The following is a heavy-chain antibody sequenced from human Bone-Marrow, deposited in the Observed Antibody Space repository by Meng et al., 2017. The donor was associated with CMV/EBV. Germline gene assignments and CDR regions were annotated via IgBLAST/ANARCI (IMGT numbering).Heavy chain of an antibody. V-gene: IGHV3-21*01. CDR1: GFTFSSYS. Sequence: GESLKISCAASGFTFSSYSMNWVRQAPGKGLEWVSSISSSSSYIYYADSVKGRFTISRDNAKNSLYLQMNSLRAEDTAVYYCARHKNSIAARHRTYYLDYWGQGTRVTVSS. CDR3: ARHKNSIAARHRTYYLDY. CDR2: ISSSSSYI. D-gene: IGHD6-6*01. J-gene: IGHJ4*02.